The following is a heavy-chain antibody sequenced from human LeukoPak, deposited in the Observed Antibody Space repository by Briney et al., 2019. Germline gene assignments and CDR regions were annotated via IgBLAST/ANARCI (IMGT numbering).Heavy chain of an antibody. D-gene: IGHD7-27*01. CDR1: GGSISSGGYS. CDR2: IYHSGST. V-gene: IGHV4-30-2*01. CDR3: AREDDTGNWFDP. J-gene: IGHJ5*02. Sequence: SQTLSLTCALSGGSISSGGYSWTWTRQPPGRGLEWIVYIYHSGSTYYKPSLKSRVTISVDRSKNQFSLKLTSVTAADTAVYYCAREDDTGNWFDPWGQGTLVTVSS.